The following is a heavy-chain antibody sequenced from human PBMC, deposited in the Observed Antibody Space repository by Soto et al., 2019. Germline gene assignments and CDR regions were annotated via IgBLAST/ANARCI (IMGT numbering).Heavy chain of an antibody. J-gene: IGHJ5*02. V-gene: IGHV1-46*03. Sequence: QVQLVQSGAEVKKPGASVKVSCKASGYTFTSYYMHWVRQAPGQGLEWMGIINPSGGSTSYAQKFQVRVTMTRDTSTSTVYRELSSLRSEDTAVYYCARVDPRDTRYGYVGNNWFDPWGQGTLVTVSS. CDR3: ARVDPRDTRYGYVGNNWFDP. D-gene: IGHD5-18*01. CDR1: GYTFTSYY. CDR2: INPSGGST.